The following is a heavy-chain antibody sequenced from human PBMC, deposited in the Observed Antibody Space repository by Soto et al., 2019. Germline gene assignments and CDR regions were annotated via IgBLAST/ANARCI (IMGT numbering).Heavy chain of an antibody. J-gene: IGHJ5*02. CDR2: ISAYNGNT. V-gene: IGHV1-18*01. D-gene: IGHD6-19*01. CDR3: ARDLRVKYSSGWYWFDP. CDR1: GGTFNSYL. Sequence: ASVKVSCKTSGGTFNSYLIDWVRQAPGQGLEWMGWISAYNGNTNYAQKLQGRVTMTTDTSTSTAYTELRSLRSDDTAVYYCARDLRVKYSSGWYWFDPWGQGTLVTVSS.